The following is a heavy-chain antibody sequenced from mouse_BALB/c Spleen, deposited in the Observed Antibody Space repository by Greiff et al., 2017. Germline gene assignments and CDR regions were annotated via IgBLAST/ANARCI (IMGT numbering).Heavy chain of an antibody. CDR3: ARVGDYDGAWFAY. CDR2: ISSGGST. CDR1: GFTFSSYA. J-gene: IGHJ3*01. D-gene: IGHD2-4*01. Sequence: EVKVEESGGGLVKPGGSLKLSCAASGFTFSSYAMSWVRQTPEKRLEWVASISSGGSTYYPDSVKGRFTISRDNARNILYLQMSSLRSEDTAMYYCARVGDYDGAWFAYWGQGTLVTVSA. V-gene: IGHV5-6-5*01.